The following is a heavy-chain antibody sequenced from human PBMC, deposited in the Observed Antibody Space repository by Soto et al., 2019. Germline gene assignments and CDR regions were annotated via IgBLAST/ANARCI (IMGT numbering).Heavy chain of an antibody. CDR3: AREDEDSGYWPFDY. D-gene: IGHD3-22*01. J-gene: IGHJ4*02. V-gene: IGHV1-18*01. CDR1: GYTFTSYD. CDR2: ISAYNGNT. Sequence: QVQLVQSGAEVKKPGASVKVSCKASGYTFTSYDITWERQAPGQGLEWMGWISAYNGNTNYAQKLQDRVTLTTDTSTSTAYMEVRTLSSDDTAVYYCAREDEDSGYWPFDYWGQGTLVTVSS.